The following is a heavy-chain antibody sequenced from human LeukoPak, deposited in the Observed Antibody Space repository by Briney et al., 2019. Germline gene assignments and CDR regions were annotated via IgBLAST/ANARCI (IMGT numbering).Heavy chain of an antibody. CDR3: AASALGVYGYYDYYYYMDV. CDR2: ITPIYETT. D-gene: IGHD5-18*01. CDR1: GGTFSSYA. Sequence: SVKVSCKASGGTFSSYAISWVRQAPGQGLEFMGGITPIYETTNYAQKLQGRVTITADKSTSTAYMELSSLTSEDTAVYYCAASALGVYGYYDYYYYMDVWGTGTTVTVSS. J-gene: IGHJ6*03. V-gene: IGHV1-69*06.